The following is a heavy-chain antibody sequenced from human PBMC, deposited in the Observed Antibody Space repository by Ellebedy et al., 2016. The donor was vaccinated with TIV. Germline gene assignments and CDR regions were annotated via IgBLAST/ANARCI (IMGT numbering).Heavy chain of an antibody. Sequence: GGSLRLXXEASGFTFSAYDMHWVRQVTGKGLEWVSGIGTAGDSSYLGSVRGRFTISRENAKHSLHLQMNGLRAGDTAVYYCARGGSDAFDIWGQGTKVTVSS. V-gene: IGHV3-13*01. J-gene: IGHJ3*02. CDR2: IGTAGDS. CDR1: GFTFSAYD. D-gene: IGHD3-10*01. CDR3: ARGGSDAFDI.